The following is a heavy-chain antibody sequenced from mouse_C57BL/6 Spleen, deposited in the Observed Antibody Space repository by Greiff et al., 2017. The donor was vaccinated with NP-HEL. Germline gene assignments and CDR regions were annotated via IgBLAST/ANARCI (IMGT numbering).Heavy chain of an antibody. J-gene: IGHJ1*03. D-gene: IGHD1-1*01. CDR2: IDPSDSYT. CDR3: ARPAYYGSSYGYFDV. Sequence: PGQGLEWIGEIDPSDSYTNYNQKFKGKSTLTVDKSSSTAYMQLSSLTSEDSAVYYCARPAYYGSSYGYFDVWGTGTTVTVAS. V-gene: IGHV1-69*01.